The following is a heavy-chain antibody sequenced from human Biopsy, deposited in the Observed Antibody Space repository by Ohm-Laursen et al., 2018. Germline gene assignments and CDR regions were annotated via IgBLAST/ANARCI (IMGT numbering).Heavy chain of an antibody. J-gene: IGHJ4*02. D-gene: IGHD3-3*01. Sequence: ASVKVSCKPSGYTFINYGINWVRQAPGQGLEWMGWISGYNGNINYAQKFLDRVTMTTDTSTNTAYMEVRRLRPDDTAVYYCARDRPSVSTYGVDWGQGTLVTVSS. CDR1: GYTFINYG. CDR3: ARDRPSVSTYGVD. V-gene: IGHV1-18*01. CDR2: ISGYNGNI.